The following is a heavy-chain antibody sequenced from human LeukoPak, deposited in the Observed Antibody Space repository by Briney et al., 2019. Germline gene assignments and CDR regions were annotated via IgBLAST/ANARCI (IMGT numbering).Heavy chain of an antibody. CDR1: GGSFSGYY. CDR3: ARDGSVAPDY. V-gene: IGHV4-34*01. J-gene: IGHJ4*02. Sequence: SETLSLTCAVYGGSFSGYYWSWIRQPPGKGLEWIGEINHSGSTNYNPSLKSRVTISLDTSKNQFSLKLSSVTAADTAVYYCARDGSVAPDYWGQGTLVTVSS. D-gene: IGHD6-19*01. CDR2: INHSGST.